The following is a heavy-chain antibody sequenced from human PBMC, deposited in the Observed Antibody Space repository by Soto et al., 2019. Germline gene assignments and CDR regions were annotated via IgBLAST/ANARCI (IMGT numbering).Heavy chain of an antibody. CDR2: ISWNGGNI. D-gene: IGHD6-6*01. J-gene: IGHJ4*02. CDR3: AKDIYSSSSGQDY. Sequence: EVQLVESGGGLVQPGRSLRLSCAASGFTFDGYAMHWVRQAPGKGLEWVSGISWNGGNIGYADSVKGRFTISRDNAKNSLFLQMNSLRADDTALYFCAKDIYSSSSGQDYWGQGTPVTVSS. V-gene: IGHV3-9*01. CDR1: GFTFDGYA.